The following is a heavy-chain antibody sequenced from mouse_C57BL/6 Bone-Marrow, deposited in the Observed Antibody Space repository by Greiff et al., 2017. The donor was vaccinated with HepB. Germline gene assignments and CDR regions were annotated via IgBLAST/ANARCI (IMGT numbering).Heavy chain of an antibody. CDR2: INPSSGYT. Sequence: VQLQQSGAELAKPGASVKLSCKASGYTFTSYWMHWVKQRPGQGLEWIGYINPSSGYTKCNQKFKDKATLTADKSSSTAYMQLSSLTYEDSAVYYCASYYGSSSAWFAYWGQGTLVTVSA. V-gene: IGHV1-7*01. CDR1: GYTFTSYW. J-gene: IGHJ3*01. D-gene: IGHD1-1*01. CDR3: ASYYGSSSAWFAY.